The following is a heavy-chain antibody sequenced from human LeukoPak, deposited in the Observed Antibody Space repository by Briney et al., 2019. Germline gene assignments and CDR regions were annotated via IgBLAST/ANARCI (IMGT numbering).Heavy chain of an antibody. CDR1: GFSLSTSGMC. V-gene: IGHV2-70*01. CDR3: ARMSPVKGLAAIPVVGYYYGMDV. J-gene: IGHJ6*02. Sequence: SGPALVKPTQTLTLTCTFSGFSLSTSGMCVSWIRQPPVKALEWLALIDWDDDKYYSTSLKTRLTISKDTSKNQVVLTMTNMDPVDTATYYCARMSPVKGLAAIPVVGYYYGMDVWGQGTTVTVSS. CDR2: IDWDDDK. D-gene: IGHD2-2*02.